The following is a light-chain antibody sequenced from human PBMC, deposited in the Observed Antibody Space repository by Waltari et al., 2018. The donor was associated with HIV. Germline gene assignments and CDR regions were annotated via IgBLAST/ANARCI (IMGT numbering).Light chain of an antibody. V-gene: IGKV1-39*01. CDR1: QSIITY. CDR2: GAS. Sequence: PRSHSSCSASVGARAPITSRASQSIITYLIWYHQSPGKAPTLLIFGASTLHDGVSSRFSGSGSETDFTLSIAGLQREDSGTYFCQQTFSPPRRFGPGT. J-gene: IGKJ2*01. CDR3: QQTFSPPRR.